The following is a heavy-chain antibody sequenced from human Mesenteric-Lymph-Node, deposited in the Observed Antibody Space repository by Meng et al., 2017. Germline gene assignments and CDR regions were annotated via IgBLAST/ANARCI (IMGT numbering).Heavy chain of an antibody. CDR3: ARGTITPPGTGWGCFCDF. J-gene: IGHJ4*02. D-gene: IGHD1-1*01. Sequence: GGSLRLSCAASGFMFNNHAMSWVRQAPGKGLEWVSHISGSGDTSHYTDSVKGRFSISRDNSRNTLYLQMNSLTAEDTAVYYCARGTITPPGTGWGCFCDFWGLGTLVTVSS. V-gene: IGHV3-23*01. CDR2: ISGSGDTS. CDR1: GFMFNNHA.